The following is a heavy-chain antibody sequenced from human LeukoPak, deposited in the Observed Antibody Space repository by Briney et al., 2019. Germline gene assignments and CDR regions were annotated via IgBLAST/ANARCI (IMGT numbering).Heavy chain of an antibody. CDR3: AREVSYSSSWAHRDY. V-gene: IGHV1-2*02. Sequence: ASVKVSCKASGYTFTGYHMHWVRQAPGQGLEWMGWINPNSGGTNYAQKFQGRVTMTRDTSISTAYMELSRLRSDDTAVYYCAREVSYSSSWAHRDYWGQGTLVTVSS. CDR1: GYTFTGYH. D-gene: IGHD6-13*01. J-gene: IGHJ4*02. CDR2: INPNSGGT.